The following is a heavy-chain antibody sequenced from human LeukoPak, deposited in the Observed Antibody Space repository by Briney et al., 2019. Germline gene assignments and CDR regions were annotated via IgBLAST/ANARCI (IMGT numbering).Heavy chain of an antibody. CDR2: INDGSSST. CDR3: AKGSGGGRPYYFDY. V-gene: IGHV3-23*01. CDR1: GDSISSGG. D-gene: IGHD2-15*01. Sequence: ETLSLTCTVSGDSISSGGNYWSWIRQHPGKGLEWVSAINDGSSSTYYADSVKGRFTISRDNSKNTLYLQMNSLRAEDTALYYCAKGSGGGRPYYFDYWGQGTLVTVSS. J-gene: IGHJ4*02.